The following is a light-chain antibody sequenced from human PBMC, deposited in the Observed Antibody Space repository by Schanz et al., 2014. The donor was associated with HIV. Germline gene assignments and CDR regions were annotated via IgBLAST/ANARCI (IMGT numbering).Light chain of an antibody. J-gene: IGLJ3*02. CDR3: SSFAGSNIPWV. CDR2: DVN. V-gene: IGLV2-8*01. CDR1: SSDVGGYNY. Sequence: QSVLTQPASVSGSPGQSVTISCTGTSSDVGGYNYVSWYQQHPGKAPKLMIYDVNNRPSGASNRFSGSKSGSTASLTVSGLQPEDEADYYCSSFAGSNIPWVFGGGTKLTVL.